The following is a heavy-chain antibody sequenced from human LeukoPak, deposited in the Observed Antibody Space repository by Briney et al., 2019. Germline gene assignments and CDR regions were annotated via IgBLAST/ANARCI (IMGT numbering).Heavy chain of an antibody. CDR3: ARDASAGVYDFWSGNYYYYYMDV. Sequence: GSLRLSCAASGFTFSNYWVTWVRQAPGKGLEWVANIKQDGSQKYYVDSVKGRFTISRDNAKNSLYLQMNSLRAEDTAVYYCARDASAGVYDFWSGNYYYYYMDVWGKGTTVTVSS. V-gene: IGHV3-7*01. J-gene: IGHJ6*03. D-gene: IGHD3-3*01. CDR1: GFTFSNYW. CDR2: IKQDGSQK.